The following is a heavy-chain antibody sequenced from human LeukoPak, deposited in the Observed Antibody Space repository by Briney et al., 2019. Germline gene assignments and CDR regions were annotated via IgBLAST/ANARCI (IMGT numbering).Heavy chain of an antibody. CDR2: ISWDSGSQ. Sequence: PGGSLRLSCVGSGFSLDDYAMHWVRHVPGKGLEWVSSISWDSGSQAYADSVKGRFTISRDNAKNSLYLQMNSLRPEDTAFYYCIKDMGFDLLKDAFHIWGQGTLGTVSA. V-gene: IGHV3-9*01. J-gene: IGHJ3*02. D-gene: IGHD3-9*01. CDR1: GFSLDDYA. CDR3: IKDMGFDLLKDAFHI.